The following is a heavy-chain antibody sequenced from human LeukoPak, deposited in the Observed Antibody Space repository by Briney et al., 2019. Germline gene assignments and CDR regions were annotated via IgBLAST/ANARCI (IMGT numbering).Heavy chain of an antibody. CDR3: AKGIEWELLESEYYFDY. V-gene: IGHV3-11*01. J-gene: IGHJ4*02. CDR1: GFTFSDYY. CDR2: ISSSGSTI. Sequence: PGGSLRLSCAASGFTFSDYYMSWIRQAPGKGLEWVSYISSSGSTIYYADSVKGRFTISRDNAKNSLYLQMNSLRAEDTAVYYCAKGIEWELLESEYYFDYWGQGTLVTVSS. D-gene: IGHD1-26*01.